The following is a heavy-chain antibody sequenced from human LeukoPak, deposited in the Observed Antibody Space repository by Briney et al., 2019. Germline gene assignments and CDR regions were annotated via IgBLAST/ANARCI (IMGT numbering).Heavy chain of an antibody. V-gene: IGHV3-7*01. CDR2: IKQDGSET. D-gene: IGHD5-12*01. CDR1: GFTFSTYW. Sequence: GGSLRLSCATSGFTFSTYWMSWVRQAPGKGLEWVANIKQDGSETYYADSVKGRFTIFRDNAKNSLYLQMDSLRVGDTAVYYCANGYGFDYWGQGTLVIVSS. J-gene: IGHJ4*02. CDR3: ANGYGFDY.